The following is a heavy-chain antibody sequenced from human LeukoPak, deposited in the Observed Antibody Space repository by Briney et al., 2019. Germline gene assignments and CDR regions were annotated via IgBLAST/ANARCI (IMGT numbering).Heavy chain of an antibody. CDR1: GFTVSSSY. D-gene: IGHD6-13*01. CDR2: LYAGDIT. V-gene: IGHV3-53*01. Sequence: PGGSLRLSCAASGFTVSSSYMTWVRQAPGTGLEWVSVLYAGDITYYTDSVKGRFSISRDNSKNTLCLQVNSLRAEDTAVYYCARELAVAGKIIFDYWGQRTLVTVSS. J-gene: IGHJ4*02. CDR3: ARELAVAGKIIFDY.